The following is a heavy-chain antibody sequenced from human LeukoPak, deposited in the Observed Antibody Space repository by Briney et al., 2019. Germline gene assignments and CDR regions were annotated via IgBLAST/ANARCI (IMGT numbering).Heavy chain of an antibody. J-gene: IGHJ6*04. CDR1: GFTFSSYA. V-gene: IGHV3-74*01. CDR3: ARDPTEDFWSGYYDV. D-gene: IGHD3-3*01. Sequence: GGSLRLSCAASGFTFSSYAMHWVRQIPGKGLVWVSRINSDGSGTSYADSVKGRLTISRDNAKNSLYLQMNSLRAEDTAVYYCARDPTEDFWSGYYDVWGKGTTVTVSS. CDR2: INSDGSGT.